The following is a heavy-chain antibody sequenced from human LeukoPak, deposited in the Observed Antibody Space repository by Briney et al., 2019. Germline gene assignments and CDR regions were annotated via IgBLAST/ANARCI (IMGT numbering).Heavy chain of an antibody. D-gene: IGHD6-13*01. Sequence: QPGGSLRLSCAASGFTFSSYAMHWVRQAPGKGLEWVAVISYDGSNKYYADAVKGRFTISRDNSKNTLYLQMNSLRTEDTAVYYCAREGIAAAAEYFQHWGLGTLVTVSS. CDR3: AREGIAAAAEYFQH. CDR1: GFTFSSYA. J-gene: IGHJ1*01. CDR2: ISYDGSNK. V-gene: IGHV3-30-3*01.